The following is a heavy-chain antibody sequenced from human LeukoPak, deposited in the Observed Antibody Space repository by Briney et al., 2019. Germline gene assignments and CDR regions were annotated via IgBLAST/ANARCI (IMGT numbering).Heavy chain of an antibody. D-gene: IGHD2-2*01. CDR1: GYTFTSYG. CDR3: ARAVVPAAYYYYYMDV. CDR2: IIPIFGTA. J-gene: IGHJ6*03. V-gene: IGHV1-69*05. Sequence: ASVKVSCKASGYTFTSYGISWVRQAPGQGLEWMGGIIPIFGTANYAQKFQGRVTITTDESTSTAYMELSSLRSEDTAVYYCARAVVPAAYYYYYMDVWGKGTTVTVSS.